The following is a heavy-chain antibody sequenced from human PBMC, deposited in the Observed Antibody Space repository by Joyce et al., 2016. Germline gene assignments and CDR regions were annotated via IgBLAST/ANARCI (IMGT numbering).Heavy chain of an antibody. V-gene: IGHV3-21*01. CDR1: GFTFSNYS. D-gene: IGHD3-22*01. CDR2: ISGSSRYI. CDR3: AKSDSSGYYPYYYYYGMDV. J-gene: IGHJ6*02. Sequence: EVQLVESGGGLVKPGGSLRLSCTASGFTFSNYSMSWVRQAPGKGLEWVSSISGSSRYIYYPDSGKGRFTISRDNAKNSLYLQRNSLRAEDTAVYYCAKSDSSGYYPYYYYYGMDVWGQGTTVTVSS.